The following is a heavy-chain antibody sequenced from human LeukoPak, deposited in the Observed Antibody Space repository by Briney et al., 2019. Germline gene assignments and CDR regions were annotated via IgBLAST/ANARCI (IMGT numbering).Heavy chain of an antibody. CDR1: GFTFSSYW. CDR2: IKQDESEK. J-gene: IGHJ4*02. Sequence: GGSLRLSCAASGFTFSSYWMSWVRQAPGKGLEWVANIKQDESEKYYVDSVKGRFTISRDNAKNSLSLQMNSLRAEDTAVYYCARDPTIFGVVIVPDYWGQGTLVTVSS. D-gene: IGHD3-3*01. CDR3: ARDPTIFGVVIVPDY. V-gene: IGHV3-7*01.